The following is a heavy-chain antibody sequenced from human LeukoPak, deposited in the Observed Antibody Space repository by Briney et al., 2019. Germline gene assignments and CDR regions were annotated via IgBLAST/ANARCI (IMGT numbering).Heavy chain of an antibody. CDR2: TYYRSKWYN. J-gene: IGHJ4*02. D-gene: IGHD6-25*01. Sequence: SQTLSLTCAISGDSVFSNIAAWNWIRQSPSRGLEWLGRTYYRSKWYNDYAVSVKGRITFNPDTSKNQFSLRLNSVTPEDTAVYYCARQQRGAPDYWGQGTLVTVSS. CDR3: ARQQRGAPDY. V-gene: IGHV6-1*01. CDR1: GDSVFSNIAA.